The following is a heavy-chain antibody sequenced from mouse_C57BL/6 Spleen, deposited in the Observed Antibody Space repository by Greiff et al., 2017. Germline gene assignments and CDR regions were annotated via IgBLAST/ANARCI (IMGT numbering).Heavy chain of an antibody. Sequence: EVKLMESGGGLVKPGGSLKLSCAASGFTFSSYTMSWVRQTPEKRLEWVATISGGGGNTYYPDSVKGRFTISRDNAKNTLYLQMSSLRSEDTALYYCARHNLRYGYFDVWGTGTTVTVSS. D-gene: IGHD1-1*01. CDR1: GFTFSSYT. CDR2: ISGGGGNT. J-gene: IGHJ1*03. V-gene: IGHV5-9*01. CDR3: ARHNLRYGYFDV.